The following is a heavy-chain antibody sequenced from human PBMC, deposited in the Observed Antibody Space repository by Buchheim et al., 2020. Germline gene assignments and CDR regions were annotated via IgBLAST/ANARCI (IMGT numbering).Heavy chain of an antibody. D-gene: IGHD3-22*01. V-gene: IGHV3-74*01. CDR2: TNSDGSST. CDR1: GFTFSNHW. J-gene: IGHJ4*02. Sequence: EVQLVESGGGLVQPGGSLRLSCAASGFTFSNHWMHWVRQAPGKGLVWVSRTNSDGSSTAYADSVKGRFTISRDNAKNTLFLQMNSLRAEDTAVYYCAKIDSSATYFDYWGQGTL. CDR3: AKIDSSATYFDY.